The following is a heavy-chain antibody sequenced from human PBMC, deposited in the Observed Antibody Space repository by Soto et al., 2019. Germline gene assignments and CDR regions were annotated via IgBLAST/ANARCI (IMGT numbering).Heavy chain of an antibody. CDR2: IKEDGSDK. CDR1: GFTCSNFW. CDR3: ASYRTLGC. Sequence: VQLVESGGGLVQPGGSLRLSCAASGFTCSNFWMSGVRQAPGKGLEWVASIKEDGSDKTYVDSVKGRFTISRDNAQNPLYLQMTRLRVDDTAVYYCASYRTLGCWGQGTRVIVSS. J-gene: IGHJ4*02. D-gene: IGHD1-26*01. V-gene: IGHV3-7*01.